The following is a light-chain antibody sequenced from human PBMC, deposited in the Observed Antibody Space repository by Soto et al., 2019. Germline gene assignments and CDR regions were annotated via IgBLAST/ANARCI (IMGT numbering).Light chain of an antibody. CDR2: EGS. V-gene: IGLV2-23*03. J-gene: IGLJ1*01. CDR1: SSDVGSYNL. Sequence: SVLTQPASVSGSPGQSITISCTGTSSDVGSYNLVSWYQQHPGKAPKLMIYEGSKRPSGVSNRFSGSKSGNTASLTISGLQAEDEADYYCCSYAGSSTFRLFGTGTKVTVL. CDR3: CSYAGSSTFRL.